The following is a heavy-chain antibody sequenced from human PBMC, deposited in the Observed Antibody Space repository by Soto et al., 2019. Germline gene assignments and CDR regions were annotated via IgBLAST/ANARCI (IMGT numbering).Heavy chain of an antibody. Sequence: QVQLQLSGPGLMEPSQTLSLTCAISGDSVSSNSAGWNWVRQTPSRGLEWLGRTYYKSKWFNNYDVSVKSRITINPATSQNQFSLHLDSVTPEDTAVYFCARGSWDDVSGHYYMDVWGKGTTVTVSS. J-gene: IGHJ6*03. V-gene: IGHV6-1*01. D-gene: IGHD5-12*01. CDR1: GDSVSSNSAG. CDR3: ARGSWDDVSGHYYMDV. CDR2: TYYKSKWFN.